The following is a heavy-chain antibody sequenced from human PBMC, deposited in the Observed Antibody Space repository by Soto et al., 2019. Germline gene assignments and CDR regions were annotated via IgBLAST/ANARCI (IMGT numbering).Heavy chain of an antibody. CDR2: ISSSSSTI. CDR1: GFTFSSYS. CDR3: AREDPGIAVAGVDY. D-gene: IGHD6-19*01. V-gene: IGHV3-48*01. J-gene: IGHJ4*02. Sequence: GSLRLSCAASGFTFSSYSMNWVRQAPGKGLEWVSYISSSSSTIYYADSVKGRFTISRDNAKNSLYLQMNSLRAEDTAVYYCAREDPGIAVAGVDYWGQGTLVTVSS.